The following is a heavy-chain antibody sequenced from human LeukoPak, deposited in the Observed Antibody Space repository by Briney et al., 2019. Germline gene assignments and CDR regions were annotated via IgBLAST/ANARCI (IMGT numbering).Heavy chain of an antibody. CDR1: GGSISSYY. CDR3: ARGVYIAAAQYGY. D-gene: IGHD6-13*01. Sequence: SETLSLTCTVSGGSISSYYWSWIRQPPGKGLEWIGYIYYSGTTNYNPSLKSRVTISVDTSKNQFSLMLSSVTAADTAVYYCARGVYIAAAQYGYWGQGTLVTVSS. CDR2: IYYSGTT. V-gene: IGHV4-59*01. J-gene: IGHJ4*02.